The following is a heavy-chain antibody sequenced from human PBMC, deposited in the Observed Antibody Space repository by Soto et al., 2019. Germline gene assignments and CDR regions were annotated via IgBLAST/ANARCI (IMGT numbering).Heavy chain of an antibody. CDR3: ARHTIAASLAPNRLDP. J-gene: IGHJ5*02. D-gene: IGHD6-6*01. V-gene: IGHV5-51*01. CDR2: IYPGDSDT. CDR1: GYSFTSYW. Sequence: GESLKISCKGSGYSFTSYWIGWVRQMPGKGLEWMGIIYPGDSDTRYSPSFQGQVTISADKSISTAYLQWGSLKASDTAMYYCARHTIAASLAPNRLDPWGQGTLVTVSS.